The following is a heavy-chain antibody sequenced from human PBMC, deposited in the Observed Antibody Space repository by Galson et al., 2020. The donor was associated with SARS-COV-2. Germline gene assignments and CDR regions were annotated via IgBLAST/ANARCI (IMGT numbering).Heavy chain of an antibody. CDR3: ARDPAPLYGDNYYDGMDV. CDR2: ISYSGST. J-gene: IGHJ6*02. V-gene: IGHV4-59*01. Sequence: TSEPLSLTCTVSRGSISGFYWNWIRQPPGKGLEWIGYISYSGSTSYNPSLRSRVTISVDSSQNQLSLKVTSVTAADTAVYYCARDPAPLYGDNYYDGMDVWGRGTTVAVSS. D-gene: IGHD4-17*01. CDR1: RGSISGFY.